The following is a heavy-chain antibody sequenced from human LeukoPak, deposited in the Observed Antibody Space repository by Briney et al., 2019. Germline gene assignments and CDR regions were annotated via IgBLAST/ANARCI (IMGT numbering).Heavy chain of an antibody. V-gene: IGHV3-30*02. D-gene: IGHD3-22*01. Sequence: PGGSLRLSCAASGFTFSSYGMHWVRQAPGKGLEWVAFIRYDGSNKYYADSVKGRFTISRDNSKNTLYLQMNSLRAEDTAVYYCAKDRYYYGSSGYGYYFDYWGQGTLVTVSS. J-gene: IGHJ4*02. CDR1: GFTFSSYG. CDR3: AKDRYYYGSSGYGYYFDY. CDR2: IRYDGSNK.